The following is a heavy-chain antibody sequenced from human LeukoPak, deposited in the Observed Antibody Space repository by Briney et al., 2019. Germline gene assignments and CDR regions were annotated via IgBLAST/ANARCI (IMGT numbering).Heavy chain of an antibody. V-gene: IGHV1-2*02. Sequence: ASVKVSCKASGYTFTGYYIHWVRQAPGQGLEWMGLIKPDSGNTKYPQKFQGRVTMTRDTSITTAYMELNRLTSDDTAVYYCVRDRPHNWFDPWGQGTLVTVSS. CDR3: VRDRPHNWFDP. CDR1: GYTFTGYY. CDR2: IKPDSGNT. J-gene: IGHJ5*02.